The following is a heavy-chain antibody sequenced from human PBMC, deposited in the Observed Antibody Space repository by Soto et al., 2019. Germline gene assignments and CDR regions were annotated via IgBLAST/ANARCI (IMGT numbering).Heavy chain of an antibody. D-gene: IGHD6-13*01. V-gene: IGHV3-74*01. CDR3: ARVASIAAADRLYYYYYGMDV. CDR2: INSDGSST. CDR1: GFTFSSYW. J-gene: IGHJ6*02. Sequence: GGSLRLSCAASGFTFSSYWMHWVRQAPGKGLVWVSRINSDGSSTSYADSVKGRFTISRDNAKNTLYLQMNSLRAEDTAVYYCARVASIAAADRLYYYYYGMDVWGQGTTVAVSS.